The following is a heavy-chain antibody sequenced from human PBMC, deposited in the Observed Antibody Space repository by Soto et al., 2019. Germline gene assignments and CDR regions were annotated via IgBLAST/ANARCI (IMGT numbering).Heavy chain of an antibody. CDR1: GFIFSSSW. J-gene: IGHJ6*01. CDR2: IKPDGSEV. V-gene: IGHV3-7*03. Sequence: EVQLVESGGGLVLPGGSPRLSCAASGFIFSSSWMTWVRQAPGKGLEWVANIKPDGSEVYYADSMKGRFTISRDNARNSLYLQMSSLRAEDTAVYYCARDSLLTSLPIYRYFSYAMDVWGQGTTVIVSS. D-gene: IGHD3-16*02. CDR3: ARDSLLTSLPIYRYFSYAMDV.